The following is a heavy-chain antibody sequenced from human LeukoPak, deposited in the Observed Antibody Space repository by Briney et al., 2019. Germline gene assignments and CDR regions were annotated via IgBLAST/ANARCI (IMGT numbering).Heavy chain of an antibody. Sequence: SETLSLTCAVYGGSFSGYYWSGVCQPPGKGVGWVGEINESGSTNYNPSLKSPLTISVDTSKNQFSLKLTSATAADTAVYYCAREKDTGSNHAKIRYDIWGQGTMVTVSS. CDR2: INESGST. V-gene: IGHV4-34*01. CDR1: GGSFSGYY. D-gene: IGHD1-26*01. J-gene: IGHJ3*02. CDR3: AREKDTGSNHAKIRYDI.